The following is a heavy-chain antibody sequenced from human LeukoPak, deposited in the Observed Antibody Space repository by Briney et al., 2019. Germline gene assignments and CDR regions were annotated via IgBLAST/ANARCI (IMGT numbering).Heavy chain of an antibody. CDR1: GFASSSYA. J-gene: IGHJ4*02. CDR2: IFGSGSGS. V-gene: IGHV3-23*01. D-gene: IGHD5-24*01. CDR3: AKTGTDGLYYFDY. Sequence: GGSLRLSCAASGFASSSYAMSWVRQAPGTGLEWVAGIFGSGSGSNYADSVRGRFTISRDNSKNTLYLQMSGLRAEDTAVYYCAKTGTDGLYYFDYWGQGALVTVSS.